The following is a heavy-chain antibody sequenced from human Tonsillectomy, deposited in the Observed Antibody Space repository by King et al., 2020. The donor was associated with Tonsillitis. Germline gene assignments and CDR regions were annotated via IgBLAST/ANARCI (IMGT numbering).Heavy chain of an antibody. CDR1: GGSFSTYY. J-gene: IGHJ4*02. CDR2: INHSGST. Sequence: VQLQQWGAGLLKPSETLSLTCAVYGGSFSTYYWSWIRQPPGKGLEWIGEINHSGSTNYNPSLKSRVTISVDTSKNQFSLKVGSLTSADTALYYCARGSLTIFGVAPHYWGQGTLVTVSS. CDR3: ARGSLTIFGVAPHY. D-gene: IGHD3-3*01. V-gene: IGHV4-34*01.